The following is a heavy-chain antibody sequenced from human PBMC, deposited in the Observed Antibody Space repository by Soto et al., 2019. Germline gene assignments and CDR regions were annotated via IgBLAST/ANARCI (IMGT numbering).Heavy chain of an antibody. CDR3: ARDHPHSYGVYYFDY. D-gene: IGHD5-18*01. CDR1: GGSISNYY. V-gene: IGHV4-59*01. CDR2: VYSSGST. Sequence: SETLSLTCTVSGGSISNYYWSWIRQPPGKGLEWIGYVYSSGSTHYNPSLQSRVTISADTSKNQVSLKVNSVTAADTAVYYCARDHPHSYGVYYFDYWGQGTLVTVSS. J-gene: IGHJ4*02.